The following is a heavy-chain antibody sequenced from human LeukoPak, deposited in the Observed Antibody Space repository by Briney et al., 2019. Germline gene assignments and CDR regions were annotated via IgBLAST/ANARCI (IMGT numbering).Heavy chain of an antibody. D-gene: IGHD3-22*01. CDR2: ISAYNGNT. Sequence: ASVKVSCKASGYTFTRYGISWVRQAPGQGLEWMGWISAYNGNTNYAQKLQGRVTMTTDTSTSTAYMELRSLRSDDTAVYYCARDGNYYSSGSADYWGQGTLVTVSS. CDR1: GYTFTRYG. V-gene: IGHV1-18*01. J-gene: IGHJ4*02. CDR3: ARDGNYYSSGSADY.